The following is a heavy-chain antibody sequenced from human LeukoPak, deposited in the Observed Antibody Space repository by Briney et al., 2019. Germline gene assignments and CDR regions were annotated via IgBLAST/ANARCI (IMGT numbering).Heavy chain of an antibody. Sequence: ETLSLTCTVSGGSISSSSYYWGWIRQPPGKGLEWIGSIYYSGSTYYNPSLKSRVTISVDTSKNQFSLKLSSVTAADTAVYYCARDRGSYYYDSSGYFDYWGQGTLVTVSS. CDR3: ARDRGSYYYDSSGYFDY. V-gene: IGHV4-39*07. J-gene: IGHJ4*02. CDR1: GGSISSSSYY. CDR2: IYYSGST. D-gene: IGHD3-22*01.